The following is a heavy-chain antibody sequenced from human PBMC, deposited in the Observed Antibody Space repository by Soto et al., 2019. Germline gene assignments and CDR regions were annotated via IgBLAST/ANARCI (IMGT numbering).Heavy chain of an antibody. V-gene: IGHV4-59*08. Sequence: QVQLQESGPGLVKPSETLSLTCTVSGGSISSYYWSWIRQPPGKGLEWIGYIYYSGSTNYNPSLKSRVTISVDTSKHHFSLKLNSMTAADTAVYYCARHNYGSGSTYFDSWGQGTLVTVSS. J-gene: IGHJ4*02. CDR2: IYYSGST. D-gene: IGHD3-10*01. CDR1: GGSISSYY. CDR3: ARHNYGSGSTYFDS.